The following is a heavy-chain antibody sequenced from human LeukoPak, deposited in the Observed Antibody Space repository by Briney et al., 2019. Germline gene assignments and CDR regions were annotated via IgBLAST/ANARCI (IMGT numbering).Heavy chain of an antibody. V-gene: IGHV3-7*01. J-gene: IGHJ4*02. Sequence: GGSLRLSCAASGFTFSSYWMSWVRQAPGKGLEWVANIKQDGSEKYYVDSVKDRFTISRDNAKNSLYLQMNSLRAEDTAVYYCARRGKVGATNSPYFDYWGQGTLVTVSS. CDR2: IKQDGSEK. CDR1: GFTFSSYW. D-gene: IGHD1-26*01. CDR3: ARRGKVGATNSPYFDY.